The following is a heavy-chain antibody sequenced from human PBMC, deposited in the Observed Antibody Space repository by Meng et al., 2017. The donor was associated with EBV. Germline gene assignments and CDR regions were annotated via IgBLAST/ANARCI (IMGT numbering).Heavy chain of an antibody. CDR3: VRSRSSPDVPLDY. CDR2: INPNSGGT. J-gene: IGHJ4*02. Sequence: QSGAEANNAWASGKVSCKGSGYYFTGSHMHWVGQAPGQGLEWMGRINPNSGGTNYAQKFQGRVTMTRDTSISTAYMELSRLRSDDTAVYYCVRSRSSPDVPLDYWGQGTLVTVSS. D-gene: IGHD6-19*01. CDR1: GYYFTGSH. V-gene: IGHV1-2*06.